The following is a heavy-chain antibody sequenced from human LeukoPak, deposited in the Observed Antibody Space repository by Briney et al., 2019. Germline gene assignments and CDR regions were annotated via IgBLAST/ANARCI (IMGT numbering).Heavy chain of an antibody. CDR3: ARDSSSSGDLDY. D-gene: IGHD6-6*01. CDR2: IYYSGST. J-gene: IGHJ4*02. CDR1: GRSISSYY. V-gene: IGHV4-59*12. Sequence: SEALSLTFSVAGRSISSYYWSWVRPPPGKGLEWVGYIYYSGSTNNHPSLKRRVSISVDTCKNHLSLKLSSVTAADAAVYYCARDSSSSGDLDYWGQGTLVTVSS.